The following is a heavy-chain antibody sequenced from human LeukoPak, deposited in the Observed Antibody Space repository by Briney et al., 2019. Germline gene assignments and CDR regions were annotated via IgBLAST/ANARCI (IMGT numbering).Heavy chain of an antibody. V-gene: IGHV4-39*01. J-gene: IGHJ4*02. CDR2: IYYSGST. CDR1: GGSIGSVGYY. Sequence: SETLSLTCTVSGGSIGSVGYYWGWIRQPPGKGLEWVGTIYYSGSTYYNPSLKSRVTISVDTSKNQFSLKLSSVTAADTAVFYCARRNGLVFDSWGQGSLVTVSS. D-gene: IGHD3/OR15-3a*01. CDR3: ARRNGLVFDS.